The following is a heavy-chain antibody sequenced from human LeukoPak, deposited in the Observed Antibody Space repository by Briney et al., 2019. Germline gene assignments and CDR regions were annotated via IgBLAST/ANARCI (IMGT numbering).Heavy chain of an antibody. Sequence: GGSLRLSCAASGFTFNSYAMSWVRQAPWERLQWVSGISDSGGNTYCADSVRGRFTISRDHSKNTLYLQMNSLRAEDTAVYYCARRGPDGRFDLWGRGTLVTVSS. CDR1: GFTFNSYA. J-gene: IGHJ2*01. CDR2: ISDSGGNT. V-gene: IGHV3-23*01. D-gene: IGHD5-24*01. CDR3: ARRGPDGRFDL.